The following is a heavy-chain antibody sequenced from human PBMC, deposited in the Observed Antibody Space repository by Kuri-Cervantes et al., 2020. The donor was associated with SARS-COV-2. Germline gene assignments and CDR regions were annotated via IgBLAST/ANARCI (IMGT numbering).Heavy chain of an antibody. CDR2: IKTSNGHT. D-gene: IGHD3-22*01. CDR3: ARVSTYYGSSGSYEGDWAEYFQH. Sequence: ASVKVSCKASGYTFRNYGISWVRQAPGQGLEWMGWIKTSNGHTNYAQKFQGRVTMTTDTSTSTAYMELRSLRSDDTAVYYCARVSTYYGSSGSYEGDWAEYFQHWGQGTLVTVSS. J-gene: IGHJ1*01. CDR1: GYTFRNYG. V-gene: IGHV1-18*04.